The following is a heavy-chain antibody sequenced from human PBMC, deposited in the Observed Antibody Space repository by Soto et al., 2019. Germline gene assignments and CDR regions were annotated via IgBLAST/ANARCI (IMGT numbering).Heavy chain of an antibody. J-gene: IGHJ6*02. CDR1: GGTFSSYA. Sequence: RASVKVSCKASGGTFSSYAISWVRQAPGQGLEWMGGIIPIFGTANYAQKFQGRVTITADESTSTAYMELSSLRSEDTAVYYCARVTVTTPEYYYYGMDVWGQGTTVTVSS. D-gene: IGHD4-4*01. V-gene: IGHV1-69*13. CDR2: IIPIFGTA. CDR3: ARVTVTTPEYYYYGMDV.